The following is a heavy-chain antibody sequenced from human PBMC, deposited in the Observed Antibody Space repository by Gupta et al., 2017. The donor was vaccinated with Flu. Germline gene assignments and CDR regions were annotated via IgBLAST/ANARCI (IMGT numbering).Heavy chain of an antibody. CDR2: IIPIFDTA. D-gene: IGHD5-24*01. J-gene: IGHJ4*02. CDR3: ARGRRGGMATIYLLDY. Sequence: QVQLVQSGAEVKKPGSSVKVSCKASGGTFSTYDFSWVRQAPGQGLEWMGGIIPIFDTANYGQKFQGRVTITADESTSIVYMELKSLRSEDTAVYYCARGRRGGMATIYLLDYWGQGTLVTVSS. V-gene: IGHV1-69*01. CDR1: GGTFSTYD.